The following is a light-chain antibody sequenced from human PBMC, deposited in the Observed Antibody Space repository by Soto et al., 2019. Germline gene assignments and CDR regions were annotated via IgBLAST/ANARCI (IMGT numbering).Light chain of an antibody. CDR3: MQSLHLPWT. CDR1: QSLLNTDGKTY. Sequence: DIVLTQTPLSLSVTPGQPASISCKSSQSLLNTDGKTYIQWYQQKPGQPPQLLIGEVSIRFAGVPDRFSGSGSGTDFTLRISRVETEDVGVYYCMQSLHLPWTFGQGTKVE. V-gene: IGKV2-29*02. J-gene: IGKJ1*01. CDR2: EVS.